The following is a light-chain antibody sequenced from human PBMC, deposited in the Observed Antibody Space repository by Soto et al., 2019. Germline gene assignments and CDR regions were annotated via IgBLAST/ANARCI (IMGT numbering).Light chain of an antibody. CDR2: EVS. V-gene: IGLV2-14*01. CDR3: ISYTSSTTLAI. CDR1: SSDIGAYKY. J-gene: IGLJ2*01. Sequence: QSALTQPASVSGSPGQSITISCTGTSSDIGAYKYVSWYQHHPGKAPKLVISEVSNRPSGVSTRFSGSKSGNTASLTISGLQAEDQAQYYCISYTSSTTLAIFGGGTKLTVL.